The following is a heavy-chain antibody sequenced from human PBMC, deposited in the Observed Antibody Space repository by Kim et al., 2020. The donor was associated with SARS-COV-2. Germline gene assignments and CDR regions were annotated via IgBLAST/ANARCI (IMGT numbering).Heavy chain of an antibody. V-gene: IGHV4-31*03. CDR3: ARARGGYYDSSGYYPSWFDP. D-gene: IGHD3-22*01. J-gene: IGHJ5*02. CDR2: IYYSGST. CDR1: GGSISSGGYY. Sequence: SETLSLTCTVSGGSISSGGYYWSWIRQHPGKGLEWIGYIYYSGSTYYNPSLKSRVTISVDTSKNQFSLKLSSVTAADTAVYYCARARGGYYDSSGYYPSWFDPWGQGTLVTVSS.